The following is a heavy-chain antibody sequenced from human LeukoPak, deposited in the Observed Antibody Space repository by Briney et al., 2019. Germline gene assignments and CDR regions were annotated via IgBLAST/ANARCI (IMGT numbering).Heavy chain of an antibody. CDR3: AMDGRIVATILDY. D-gene: IGHD5-12*01. CDR1: GYTFTGYY. V-gene: IGHV1-2*02. J-gene: IGHJ4*02. CDR2: INPDTGGT. Sequence: ASVKVSCKASGYTFTGYYMLWVRQAPGQGLEWMGWINPDTGGTNDAQKFQGRVTMTRDTSTRTAYMELTRLRSDDTAVYYCAMDGRIVATILDYWGQGTLVTVSS.